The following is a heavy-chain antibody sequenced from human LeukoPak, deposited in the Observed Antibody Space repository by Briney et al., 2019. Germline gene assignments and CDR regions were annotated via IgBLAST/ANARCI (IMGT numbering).Heavy chain of an antibody. CDR1: GGSISSYY. CDR3: ARGLRYFDWLSEVWFDP. Sequence: SETLSLTCTVSGGSISSYYRSWIRQPPGKGLEWIGYIYYSGSTNYNPSLKSRVTISVDTSKNQFSLKLSSVTAADTAVYYCARGLRYFDWLSEVWFDPWGQGTLVTVSS. CDR2: IYYSGST. V-gene: IGHV4-59*01. J-gene: IGHJ5*02. D-gene: IGHD3-9*01.